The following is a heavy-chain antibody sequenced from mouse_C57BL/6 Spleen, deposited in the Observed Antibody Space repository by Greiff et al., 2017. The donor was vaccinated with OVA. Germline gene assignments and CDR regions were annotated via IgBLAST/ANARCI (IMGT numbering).Heavy chain of an antibody. CDR2: IYPGSGNT. J-gene: IGHJ2*01. V-gene: IGHV1-66*01. CDR3: AREGLSGYDYDGTFDY. D-gene: IGHD2-4*01. Sequence: QVQLQQSGPELVKPGASVKISCKASGYSFTSYYIHWVKQRPGQGLAWIGWIYPGSGNTKYNEKFKGKATLTADTSSSTAYMQLSSLTSEDSAVYYCAREGLSGYDYDGTFDYWGQGTTLTVSS. CDR1: GYSFTSYY.